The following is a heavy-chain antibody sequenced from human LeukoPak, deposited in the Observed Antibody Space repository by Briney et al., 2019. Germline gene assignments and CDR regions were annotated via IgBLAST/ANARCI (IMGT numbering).Heavy chain of an antibody. CDR3: ARDTRPYYDFWSGYQSFDY. CDR2: INSDGSST. V-gene: IGHV3-74*01. D-gene: IGHD3-3*01. Sequence: GGSLRLSCAASGFTFSSYWMHWARQAPGKGLVWVSRINSDGSSTSYADSVKGRFTISRDNAKNTLYLQMNSLRAEDTAVYYCARDTRPYYDFWSGYQSFDYWGQGTLVTVSS. J-gene: IGHJ4*02. CDR1: GFTFSSYW.